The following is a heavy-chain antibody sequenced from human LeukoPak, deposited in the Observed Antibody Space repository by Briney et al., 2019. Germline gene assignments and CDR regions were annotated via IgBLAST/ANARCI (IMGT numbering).Heavy chain of an antibody. CDR3: ARETCSSTSCYYGMDV. CDR2: INPNSGGT. J-gene: IGHJ6*02. Sequence: ASVKASCKASGYTFIGYYIHWVRQAPGQGLEWMGRINPNSGGTNYAQKFQGRVTMTRDTSINTAYMELSRLRSDDTAVYYCARETCSSTSCYYGMDVWGQGTTVIVSS. CDR1: GYTFIGYY. D-gene: IGHD2-2*01. V-gene: IGHV1-2*06.